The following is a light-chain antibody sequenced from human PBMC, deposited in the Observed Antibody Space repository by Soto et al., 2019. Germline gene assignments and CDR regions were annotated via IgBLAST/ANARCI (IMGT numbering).Light chain of an antibody. V-gene: IGKV3-20*01. CDR1: ESVSSNY. Sequence: EIVFTQSPGTLSLSPGERATLSCRATESVSSNYLAWYQQKPGQAPRVLIYGASNRATGIPARFSGSGSGTDFTLTISSLQPDDFATYYCQQYNSYPWTFGQGTKVDIK. J-gene: IGKJ1*01. CDR2: GAS. CDR3: QQYNSYPWT.